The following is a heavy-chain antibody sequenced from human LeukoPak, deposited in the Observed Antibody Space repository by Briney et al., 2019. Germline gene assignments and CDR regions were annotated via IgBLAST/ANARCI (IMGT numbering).Heavy chain of an antibody. CDR2: ISGSGGST. V-gene: IGHV3-23*01. Sequence: GGSLRLSCAASGFTFRNYAMTWVRQVPGKGLEWVSSISGSGGSTYYADSVKGRFTISRDNFENTLYVQMNSLRADDTAVYYCAKGLYSSGRGYYYYMDVWGKGTTVAVSS. D-gene: IGHD6-19*01. CDR1: GFTFRNYA. J-gene: IGHJ6*03. CDR3: AKGLYSSGRGYYYYMDV.